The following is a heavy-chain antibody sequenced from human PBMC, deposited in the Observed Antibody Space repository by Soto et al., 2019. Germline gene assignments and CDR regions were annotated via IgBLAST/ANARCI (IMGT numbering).Heavy chain of an antibody. CDR2: INHRGSI. V-gene: IGHV4-34*01. D-gene: IGHD2-15*01. J-gene: IGHJ6*02. Sequence: QVQLQQWGAGLLKPSETLSLNCAVYGGSFSGYYWSWIRQPPGKGLEWIGEINHRGSINYNPSLKSRVTMSVVTSKNQFSLKLSSVTAADTAVFYCARGSRVRIPAASGRDYYYHGLDVWGQGTAVTVSS. CDR3: ARGSRVRIPAASGRDYYYHGLDV. CDR1: GGSFSGYY.